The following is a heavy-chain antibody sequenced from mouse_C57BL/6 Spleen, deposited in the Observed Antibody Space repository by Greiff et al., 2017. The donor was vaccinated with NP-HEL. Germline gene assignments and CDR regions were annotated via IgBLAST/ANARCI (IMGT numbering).Heavy chain of an antibody. V-gene: IGHV1-18*01. CDR2: INPNNGGT. Sequence: EVQLQQSGPELVKPGASVKIPCKASGYTFTDYNMDWVKQSHGKSLEWIGDINPNNGGTIYNQKFKGKATLTVDKSSSTAYMELRSLTSEDTAVYYGARLDYYGSSYDWFAYWGQGTLVTVSA. J-gene: IGHJ3*01. CDR1: GYTFTDYN. CDR3: ARLDYYGSSYDWFAY. D-gene: IGHD1-1*01.